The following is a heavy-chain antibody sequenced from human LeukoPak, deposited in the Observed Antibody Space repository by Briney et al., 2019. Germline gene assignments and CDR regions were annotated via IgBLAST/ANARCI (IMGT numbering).Heavy chain of an antibody. D-gene: IGHD3-3*01. CDR3: ASIRFLEWLSH. Sequence: SETLSLTCTVSGGSISSYYWSWIRQPPGKGLEWIGYIYYSGSTYYNPSLKSRVTISVDTSKNQFSLKLSSVTAADTAVYYCASIRFLEWLSHWGQGTLVTVSS. V-gene: IGHV4-59*08. J-gene: IGHJ4*02. CDR2: IYYSGST. CDR1: GGSISSYY.